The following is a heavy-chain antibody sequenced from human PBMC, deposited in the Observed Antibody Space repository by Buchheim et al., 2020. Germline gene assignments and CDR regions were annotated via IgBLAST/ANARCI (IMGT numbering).Heavy chain of an antibody. CDR1: GDSISSSGYY. V-gene: IGHV4-39*01. CDR2: IYYSGST. D-gene: IGHD1-14*01. Sequence: QLPLQESGPGLVKPSETLSLTCTVSGDSISSSGYYWGWIRQPPGKGLEWIGSIYYSGSTYFNPSLKSRVTISVDTSKNQFSLKLSSVTAADTAVYYCARFSKRTGIDYWGQGTL. CDR3: ARFSKRTGIDY. J-gene: IGHJ4*02.